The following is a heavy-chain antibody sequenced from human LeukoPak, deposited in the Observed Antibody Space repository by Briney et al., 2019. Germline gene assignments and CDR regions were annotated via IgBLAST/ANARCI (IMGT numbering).Heavy chain of an antibody. CDR3: ARLVSSSWYLGYFQH. V-gene: IGHV4-30-4*01. Sequence: SETLSLTCTVSGGSISSGDYYWSWIRQPPGKGLEWIGYIYYSGSTYYNPSLKSRVTISVDTSKNQFSLKLSSVTAADTAVYYCARLVSSSWYLGYFQHWGQGTLVTVSS. J-gene: IGHJ1*01. D-gene: IGHD6-13*01. CDR1: GGSISSGDYY. CDR2: IYYSGST.